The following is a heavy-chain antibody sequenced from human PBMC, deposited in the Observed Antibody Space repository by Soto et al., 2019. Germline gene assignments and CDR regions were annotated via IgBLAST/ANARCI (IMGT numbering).Heavy chain of an antibody. CDR3: ARLHSSGWYIFDY. J-gene: IGHJ4*02. Sequence: QVQLVQSGAEVKKPGASVKVSCKASGYTFTSYAMHWVRQAPGQRLEWMGWINAGNGNTKYSQKFQGRVTITRDTSASTAYMELSSLRSEDTAVYYCARLHSSGWYIFDYWGQGTPVTVSS. V-gene: IGHV1-3*01. CDR1: GYTFTSYA. D-gene: IGHD6-19*01. CDR2: INAGNGNT.